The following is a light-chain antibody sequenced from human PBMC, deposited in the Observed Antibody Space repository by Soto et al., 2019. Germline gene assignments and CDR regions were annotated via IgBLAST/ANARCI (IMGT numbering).Light chain of an antibody. CDR2: DAS. Sequence: EIVLTQSPATLSLSPGERATLSCRASQSVSSYLAWYQQKPGQAPRLLIYDASNRATGIPARFSGSGSGTDFTLTIRSLEPEDFAVYYCQQRSNWPLITFGQGTRLENK. CDR3: QQRSNWPLIT. CDR1: QSVSSY. J-gene: IGKJ5*01. V-gene: IGKV3-11*01.